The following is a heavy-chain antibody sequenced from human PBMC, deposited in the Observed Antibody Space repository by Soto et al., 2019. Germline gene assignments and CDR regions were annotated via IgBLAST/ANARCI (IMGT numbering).Heavy chain of an antibody. D-gene: IGHD3-10*01. J-gene: IGHJ3*02. V-gene: IGHV1-18*01. CDR3: ARDLSVYYGSGSNTLDAFDI. Sequence: ASVKVSFKASGYTLTRYCIRLGGQAPGQRLECMGWIRAYNGNTNYAQKLQGRVTMTTDTSTSTAYMELRSLRSDDTAVYYCARDLSVYYGSGSNTLDAFDIWGQGTMVTVSS. CDR1: GYTLTRYC. CDR2: IRAYNGNT.